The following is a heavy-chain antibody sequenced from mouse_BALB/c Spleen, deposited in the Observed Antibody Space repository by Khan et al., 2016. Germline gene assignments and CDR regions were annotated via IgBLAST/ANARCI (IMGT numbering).Heavy chain of an antibody. V-gene: IGHV1-9*01. CDR3: GRRGGGNYAWFAY. Sequence: QMQLEESGAELMKPGASVKISCKATGYTFSSYWIEWVKQRPGHGLEWIGEILPGSGSTNYNEKFKGKATFTADTSSNTAYMQLSSLTSEDSAVSYGGRRGGGNYAWFAYWGQGTLVTVSA. D-gene: IGHD2-1*01. CDR2: ILPGSGST. J-gene: IGHJ3*01. CDR1: GYTFSSYW.